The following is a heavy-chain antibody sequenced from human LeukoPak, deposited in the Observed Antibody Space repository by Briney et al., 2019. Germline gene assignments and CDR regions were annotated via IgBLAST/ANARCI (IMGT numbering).Heavy chain of an antibody. J-gene: IGHJ4*02. CDR2: ITYSGDNT. Sequence: QPGGSLRLSCAASGFTVGSHAMTWVRQAPGKGLEWVSGITYSGDNTYYAGSVKGRFTISRDNSRNTLFLQMDSLTAEDTAVYYCAKDKLPTAMFSYVYWGQGTLVTVSS. CDR1: GFTVGSHA. D-gene: IGHD2-2*01. CDR3: AKDKLPTAMFSYVY. V-gene: IGHV3-23*01.